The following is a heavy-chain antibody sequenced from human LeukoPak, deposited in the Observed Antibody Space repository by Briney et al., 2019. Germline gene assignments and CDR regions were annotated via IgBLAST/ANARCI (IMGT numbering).Heavy chain of an antibody. Sequence: ASVKVSCKASRYTFTNYFMHWVRQAPGQGLEWMGIINPRGGSTGYAQKFQGRITMTTDMSTRTVYMELCSLESEDTAVYYCARRDCVGDCYSNWFDPWGQGTLVTVSS. D-gene: IGHD2-21*02. CDR3: ARRDCVGDCYSNWFDP. J-gene: IGHJ5*02. V-gene: IGHV1-46*01. CDR1: RYTFTNYF. CDR2: INPRGGST.